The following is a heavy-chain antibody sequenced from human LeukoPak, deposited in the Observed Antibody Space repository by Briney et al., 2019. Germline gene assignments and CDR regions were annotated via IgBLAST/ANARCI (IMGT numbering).Heavy chain of an antibody. J-gene: IGHJ4*02. CDR1: GFTFSSYG. V-gene: IGHV3-30*18. CDR3: AKGKSSSWYYFDY. Sequence: GGSLRLSCAASGFTFSSYGMHWVRQAPGKGLEWVAVISYDGSNKYYADSMKGRFTISRDNSKNTLYLQMNSLRAEDTAVYYCAKGKSSSWYYFDYWGQGTLVTVSS. CDR2: ISYDGSNK. D-gene: IGHD6-13*01.